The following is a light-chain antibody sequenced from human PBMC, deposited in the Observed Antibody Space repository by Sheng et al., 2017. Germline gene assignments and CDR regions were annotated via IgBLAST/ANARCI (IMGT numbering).Light chain of an antibody. J-gene: IGLJ1*01. CDR2: AVT. V-gene: IGLV2-14*01. CDR3: SSYTSSSTGV. Sequence: QSALTQPASVSGSPGQSITISCTGTSSDVGGYNYVSWYQQHPGKAPKLMIYAVTNRPSGVSNRFSGSKSGNTASLTISGLQADDEADYYCSSYTSSSTGVFGTGTKVTVL. CDR1: SSDVGGYNY.